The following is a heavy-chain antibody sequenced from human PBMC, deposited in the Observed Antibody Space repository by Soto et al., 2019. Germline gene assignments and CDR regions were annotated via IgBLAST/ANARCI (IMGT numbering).Heavy chain of an antibody. CDR3: AKDRAGNLYFDY. CDR2: ISGSGGST. V-gene: IGHV3-23*04. J-gene: IGHJ4*02. Sequence: EVQLVESGGGLVQPGGSLRVSCAASGFTFSSYAMSWVRQAPGKGLEWVSVISGSGGSTFYADSVKGRFTISRDNSKNTMYLQMNSLRAEDTAVYYCAKDRAGNLYFDYWGQGALVTVSS. CDR1: GFTFSSYA.